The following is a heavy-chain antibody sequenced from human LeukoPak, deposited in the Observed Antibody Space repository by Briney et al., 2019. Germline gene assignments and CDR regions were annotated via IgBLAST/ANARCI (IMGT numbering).Heavy chain of an antibody. V-gene: IGHV3-53*01. CDR3: ARDPIAVAGAEHFDY. CDR1: GFTVSSNS. Sequence: GGSLRLSCTVSGFTVSSNSMSWVRQAPGKGLEWVSFIYSDNTHYSDSVKGRFTISRDNAKNSLYLQMNSLRAEDTAVYYCARDPIAVAGAEHFDYWGQGTLVTVSS. CDR2: IYSDNT. D-gene: IGHD6-19*01. J-gene: IGHJ4*02.